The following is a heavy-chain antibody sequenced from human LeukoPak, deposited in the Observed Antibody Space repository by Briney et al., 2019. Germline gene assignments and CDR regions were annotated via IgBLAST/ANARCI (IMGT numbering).Heavy chain of an antibody. CDR1: GFSLSTSGVG. Sequence: SGPTLVNPTQTLTLTCTFSGFSLSTSGVGVGWIRQPPGKALEWLALIYWDDDKRYSPPLKSRLTITQDTSKNQVVLTMTNMDPVDTATYYCAHRRIYCTNGVCYSTHGWFDPWGQGTLVTVSS. CDR2: IYWDDDK. V-gene: IGHV2-5*02. CDR3: AHRRIYCTNGVCYSTHGWFDP. D-gene: IGHD2-8*01. J-gene: IGHJ5*02.